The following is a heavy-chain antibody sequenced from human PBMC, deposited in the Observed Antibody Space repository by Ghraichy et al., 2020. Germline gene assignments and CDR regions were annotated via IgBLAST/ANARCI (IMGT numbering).Heavy chain of an antibody. CDR1: GYTFTGYY. D-gene: IGHD6-13*01. J-gene: IGHJ1*01. V-gene: IGHV1-2*02. CDR3: ATTYSSNWDGQGEYFHH. CDR2: SNPNSGGS. Sequence: ASVKVSCKTSGYTFTGYYIHWVRQAPGQGFEWMGWSNPNSGGSDSAQKFQGRVTMTRDTSISTAYMELNSLRSDDTALYFCATTYSSNWDGQGEYFHHWGQGTLVTVSS.